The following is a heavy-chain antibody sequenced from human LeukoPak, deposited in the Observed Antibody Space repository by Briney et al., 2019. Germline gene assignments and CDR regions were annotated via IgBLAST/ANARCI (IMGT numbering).Heavy chain of an antibody. V-gene: IGHV3-23*01. CDR2: ISGSGGST. CDR1: GFTFSSYA. Sequence: GGSLRLSCAASGFTFSSYAMSWVRQAPGKGLEWVSAISGSGGSTYYADSVKGRFTISRDNSKNTLYLQMNSLRAEDTAVYYCAKGSPQERYYYDSSGYSSFDYWGQGTLVTVSS. CDR3: AKGSPQERYYYDSSGYSSFDY. D-gene: IGHD3-22*01. J-gene: IGHJ4*02.